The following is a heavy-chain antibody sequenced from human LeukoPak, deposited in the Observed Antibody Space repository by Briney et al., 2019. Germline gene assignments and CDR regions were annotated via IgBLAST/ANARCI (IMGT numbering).Heavy chain of an antibody. J-gene: IGHJ4*02. Sequence: QPGGSLRLSCAASGFTFSSFPMSWVRQAPGKGLEWVSAISGSGGSTYYADSVKGRFTISRDNSKNTLYLQMNSLRSEDTAVYYCARETSGSYYWYFDYWGQGTLVTVSS. D-gene: IGHD1-26*01. V-gene: IGHV3-23*01. CDR3: ARETSGSYYWYFDY. CDR1: GFTFSSFP. CDR2: ISGSGGST.